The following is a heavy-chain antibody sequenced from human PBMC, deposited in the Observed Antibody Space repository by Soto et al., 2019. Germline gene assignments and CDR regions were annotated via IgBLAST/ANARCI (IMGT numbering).Heavy chain of an antibody. V-gene: IGHV1-18*01. CDR1: GYTLSSHG. D-gene: IGHD2-15*01. Sequence: ASVKVSCKASGYTLSSHGIIWVRQAPGQGLEWMGWIGGSDGNAKYAQKFQGRDTMTTDTSTSTVYMDLRSLESDDTAVYYCAREGSYGGNDFWGQGTMVTVSS. CDR2: IGGSDGNA. CDR3: AREGSYGGNDF. J-gene: IGHJ4*02.